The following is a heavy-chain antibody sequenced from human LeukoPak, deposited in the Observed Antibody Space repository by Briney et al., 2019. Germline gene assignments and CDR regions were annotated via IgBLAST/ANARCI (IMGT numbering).Heavy chain of an antibody. D-gene: IGHD6-13*01. CDR2: IYYSGST. V-gene: IGHV4-59*01. J-gene: IGHJ4*02. CDR3: ARAVDSSSWSPVGY. CDR1: GGSISSYY. Sequence: SESLSLTCIVSGGSISSYYWSWIRQPPGKGLEWIGYIYYSGSTNYNPSLKSRVTISVDTSKNQFSLKLSSVTAADTAVYYCARAVDSSSWSPVGYWGQGTLVTVSS.